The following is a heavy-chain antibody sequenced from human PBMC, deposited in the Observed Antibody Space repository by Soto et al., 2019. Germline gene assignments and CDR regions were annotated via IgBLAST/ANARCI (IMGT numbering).Heavy chain of an antibody. J-gene: IGHJ5*02. CDR1: GGSISSGGYY. Sequence: TLSLTCTVSGGSISSGGYYWSWIRQHPGKGLEWIGYIYYSGSTYYNPSLKSRVTISVDTSKNQFSLKLSSVTAADTAVYYCARDFGGPNWFDPWGQGTLVTVSS. CDR2: IYYSGST. D-gene: IGHD3-10*01. CDR3: ARDFGGPNWFDP. V-gene: IGHV4-31*03.